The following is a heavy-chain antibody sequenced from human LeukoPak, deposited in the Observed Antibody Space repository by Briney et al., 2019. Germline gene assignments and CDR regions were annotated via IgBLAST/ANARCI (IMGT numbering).Heavy chain of an antibody. CDR1: GFTFSSYS. CDR2: ISSSSSYI. V-gene: IGHV3-21*01. Sequence: GASLRLSCAASGFTFSSYSMNWVRQAPGKGLEWVSSISSSSSYIYYADSVKGRFTISRDNAKNSLYLQMNSLRAEDTAVYYCARDPCSSTSCYESPFDYWGQGTLVTVS. J-gene: IGHJ4*02. D-gene: IGHD2-2*01. CDR3: ARDPCSSTSCYESPFDY.